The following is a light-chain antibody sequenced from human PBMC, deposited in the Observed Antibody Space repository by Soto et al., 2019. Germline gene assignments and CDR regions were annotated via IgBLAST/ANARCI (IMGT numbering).Light chain of an antibody. Sequence: QSALTQPASVSGSPGQPITISCPGTSSDVGGYNYVSWYQQHPGKAPKLMIYEVSNRPSGVSNRFSGSKSGNTASLTISGLQAEDEADYYCSSYTRSSTYVFGTGTKVT. V-gene: IGLV2-14*01. CDR3: SSYTRSSTYV. CDR1: SSDVGGYNY. J-gene: IGLJ1*01. CDR2: EVS.